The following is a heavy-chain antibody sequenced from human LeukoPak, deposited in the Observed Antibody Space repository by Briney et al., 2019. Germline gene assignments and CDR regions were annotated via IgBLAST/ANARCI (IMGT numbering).Heavy chain of an antibody. V-gene: IGHV1-8*01. CDR1: GYTFTSYD. Sequence: ASVKVSCKASGYTFTSYDINWVRQATGQGLEWMGWMNPNSGNTGYAQKFQGRVTMTRNTSISTAYMELSSLRSEDTAVYYCARVISPYYDFWSGYYGMDVWGQGTTATVSS. CDR3: ARVISPYYDFWSGYYGMDV. J-gene: IGHJ6*02. D-gene: IGHD3-3*01. CDR2: MNPNSGNT.